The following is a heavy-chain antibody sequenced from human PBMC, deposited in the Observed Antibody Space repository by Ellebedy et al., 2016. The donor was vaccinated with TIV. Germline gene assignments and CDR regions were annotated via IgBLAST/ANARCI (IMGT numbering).Heavy chain of an antibody. CDR3: ARDPDYNSGWGGHDS. CDR2: IYNGDNT. Sequence: MPSETLSLTCTVSGGVISRYYWTWIRQSPGKALEWIGYIYNGDNTKYNPSLHSRVTISQDTSKNQFSLKLTSVTAADAAVYYCARDPDYNSGWGGHDSWGQGALVTVSS. CDR1: GGVISRYY. V-gene: IGHV4-59*01. J-gene: IGHJ4*02. D-gene: IGHD6-19*01.